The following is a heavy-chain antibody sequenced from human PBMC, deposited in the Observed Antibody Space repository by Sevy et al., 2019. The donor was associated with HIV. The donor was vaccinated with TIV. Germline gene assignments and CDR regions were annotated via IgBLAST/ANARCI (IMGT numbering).Heavy chain of an antibody. Sequence: GGSLRLSCAAYGFTFSIYGMHWVRQAPGKGLEWVAVIWNDRSNKHYADSVKGRFTISRDNAKSTLYLQMNSLRVENTAVYYCASLPNNYYDISGSSGDDAFDIWGQGTRVTVSS. D-gene: IGHD3-22*01. CDR3: ASLPNNYYDISGSSGDDAFDI. J-gene: IGHJ3*02. V-gene: IGHV3-33*01. CDR2: IWNDRSNK. CDR1: GFTFSIYG.